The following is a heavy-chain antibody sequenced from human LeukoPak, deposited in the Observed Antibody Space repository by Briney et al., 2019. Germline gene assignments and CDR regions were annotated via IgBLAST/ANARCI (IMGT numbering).Heavy chain of an antibody. CDR1: GFTFSSYS. J-gene: IGHJ4*02. CDR3: AHSYGDYNPLDY. Sequence: PGGSLRLSCAASGFTFSSYSMNWVRQAPGKGLEWVSSISSSSSYIYYADSVKGRFTISRDNAKNSLYLQMNSLRAEDTAVYYCAHSYGDYNPLDYWGQGTLVTVSS. V-gene: IGHV3-21*01. D-gene: IGHD4-17*01. CDR2: ISSSSSYI.